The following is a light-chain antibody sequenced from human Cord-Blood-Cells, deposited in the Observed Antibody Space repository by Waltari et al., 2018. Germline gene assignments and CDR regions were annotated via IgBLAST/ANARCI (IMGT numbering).Light chain of an antibody. CDR2: GVS. Sequence: QSALTQPASVSGSPGQSITISCTGTSSDVGGYNYVSWYQQHPGKAPKLIIYGVSKRRSGVSNRFSGSKSGKPAALTFSGLQAEDEADYYGSSYTSSSTWVFGGGTKLTVL. V-gene: IGLV2-14*01. CDR1: SSDVGGYNY. CDR3: SSYTSSSTWV. J-gene: IGLJ3*02.